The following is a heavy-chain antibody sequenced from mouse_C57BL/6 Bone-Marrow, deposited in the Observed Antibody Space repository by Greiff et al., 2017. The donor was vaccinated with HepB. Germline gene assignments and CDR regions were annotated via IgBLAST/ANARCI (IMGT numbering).Heavy chain of an antibody. D-gene: IGHD1-1*01. CDR1: GFTFSDYY. Sequence: EVKLVESGGGLVQPGGSLKLSCAASGFTFSDYYMYWVRQTPEKRLEWVAYISNGGGSTYYPDTVKGRFTISRDNAKNTLYLQMSRLKSEDTAMYYCARQVTTVVDRAMDYWGQGTSVTVSS. CDR3: ARQVTTVVDRAMDY. J-gene: IGHJ4*01. V-gene: IGHV5-12*01. CDR2: ISNGGGST.